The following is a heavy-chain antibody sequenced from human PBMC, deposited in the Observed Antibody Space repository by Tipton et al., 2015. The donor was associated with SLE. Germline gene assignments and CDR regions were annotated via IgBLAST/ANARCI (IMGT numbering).Heavy chain of an antibody. CDR2: IYYSWST. CDR1: GGSISSSSYY. CDR3: ARHAGGYDFEDYFDY. D-gene: IGHD5-12*01. Sequence: TLSLTCTVSGGSISSSSYYWGWIRQPPGKGLAWIGSIYYSWSTYYNPSLKSRVTISVDTSKNQFSLKLSSVTAADTAVYYCARHAGGYDFEDYFDYWGQGTLVTVSS. J-gene: IGHJ4*02. V-gene: IGHV4-39*07.